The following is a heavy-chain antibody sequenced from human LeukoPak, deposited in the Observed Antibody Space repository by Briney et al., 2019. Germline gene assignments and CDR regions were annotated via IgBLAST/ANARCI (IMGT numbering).Heavy chain of an antibody. CDR2: IISVGGST. Sequence: GGSLRLSCAASGFTFSSYAMSWVRQAPGKGLEWVSGIISVGGSTYYADSVKGRFTISRDNSKNTLYLQMNSLRAEDTAVYYCAKAVRISNLGVDYWGQGTLVTVSS. V-gene: IGHV3-23*01. CDR1: GFTFSSYA. CDR3: AKAVRISNLGVDY. D-gene: IGHD3-16*01. J-gene: IGHJ4*02.